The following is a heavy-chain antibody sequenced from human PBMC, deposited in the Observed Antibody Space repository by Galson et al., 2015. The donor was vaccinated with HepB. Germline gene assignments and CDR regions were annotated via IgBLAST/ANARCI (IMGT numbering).Heavy chain of an antibody. CDR1: GYTFTSYG. CDR3: ARDWLRWNYYYYMDV. D-gene: IGHD5-12*01. CDR2: ISAYNGNT. J-gene: IGHJ6*03. V-gene: IGHV1-18*01. Sequence: SVKVSCKASGYTFTSYGISWVRQAPGQGLEWMGWISAYNGNTNYAQKLQGRVTMTTDTSTSTAYMELRSLRSDDTAVYYCARDWLRWNYYYYMDVWGKGTTVTVSS.